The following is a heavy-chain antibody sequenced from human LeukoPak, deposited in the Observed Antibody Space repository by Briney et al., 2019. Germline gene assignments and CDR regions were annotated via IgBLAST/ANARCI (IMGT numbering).Heavy chain of an antibody. D-gene: IGHD3-3*01. CDR2: IYTSGST. Sequence: SETLSLTCTVSGGSISSYYWSWIRQPAGKGLEWIGHIYTSGSTNYNPSLKSRVTMSVDTSKNQFSLKLSSVTAADTAVYYCARAAYDFWSGYDTYYFDYWGQGTLVTVSS. V-gene: IGHV4-4*07. J-gene: IGHJ4*02. CDR3: ARAAYDFWSGYDTYYFDY. CDR1: GGSISSYY.